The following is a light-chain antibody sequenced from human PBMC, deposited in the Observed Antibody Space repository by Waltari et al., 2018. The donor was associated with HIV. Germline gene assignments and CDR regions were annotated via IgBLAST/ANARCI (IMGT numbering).Light chain of an antibody. J-gene: IGLJ3*02. Sequence: SSELTQDPAVSVALGQTVRITCQGDSLRSYYASGYQKKPGQAPVLVIYGKNNRPSGIPDRFSGSSSGNTASLTITGAQAEDEADYYCNSRDSSGNHHWVFGGGTKLTVL. V-gene: IGLV3-19*01. CDR1: SLRSYY. CDR2: GKN. CDR3: NSRDSSGNHHWV.